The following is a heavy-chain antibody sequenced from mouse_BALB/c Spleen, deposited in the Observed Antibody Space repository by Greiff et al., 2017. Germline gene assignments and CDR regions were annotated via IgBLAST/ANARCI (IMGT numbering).Heavy chain of an antibody. CDR2: IWAGGST. CDR1: GFSLTSYG. V-gene: IGHV2-9*02. Sequence: VMLVESGPGLVAPSQSLSITCTVSGFSLTSYGVHWVRQPPGKGLEWLGVIWAGGSTNYNSALMSRLSISKDNSKSQVFLKMNSLQTDDTAMYYCARYYYGSSYYFDDWGKGTTRTVSS. J-gene: IGHJ2*01. CDR3: ARYYYGSSYYFDD. D-gene: IGHD1-1*01.